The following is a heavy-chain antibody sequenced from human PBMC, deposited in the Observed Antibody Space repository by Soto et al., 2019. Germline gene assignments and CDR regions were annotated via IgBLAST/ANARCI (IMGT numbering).Heavy chain of an antibody. D-gene: IGHD1-26*01. CDR3: GTTSEY. CDR2: INTDGSRT. V-gene: IGHV3-74*01. CDR1: GFTFTNYW. J-gene: IGHJ4*02. Sequence: HPGGSLRLSCAASGFTFTNYWMHWVRQAPGEGLVWVSSINTDGSRTWYADSVGGRFAMSRDNARNTVYLQMNSLRAEDTAVYYCGTTSEYWGQGTPVTVSS.